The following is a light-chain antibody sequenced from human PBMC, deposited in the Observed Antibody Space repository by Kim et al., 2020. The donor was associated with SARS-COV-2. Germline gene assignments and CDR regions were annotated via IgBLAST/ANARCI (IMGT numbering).Light chain of an antibody. CDR2: AAS. CDR1: QSVSSSY. CDR3: QQYGSSPPWM. V-gene: IGKV3-20*01. J-gene: IGKJ1*01. Sequence: PGERATLSCRASQSVSSSYLAWYQQKPGQAPRLLIYAASSRATGIPDRFSGSGSGTDFTFTITRLEPEDFAVYYCQQYGSSPPWMFGQGTKVDIK.